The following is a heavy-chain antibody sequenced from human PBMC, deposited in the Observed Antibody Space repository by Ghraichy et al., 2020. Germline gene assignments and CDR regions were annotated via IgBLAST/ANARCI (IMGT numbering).Heavy chain of an antibody. J-gene: IGHJ4*02. CDR1: GFTFSSYA. Sequence: GGSLRLSCAASGFTFSSYAMRWVRQAPGKGLEWVSAISGSGGSTYYADSVKGRFTISRDNSKNTLYLQMNSLRAEDTAVYYCAKDMIDLSWVTMIVAPLDYRGQGAMATVSS. CDR2: ISGSGGST. CDR3: AKDMIDLSWVTMIVAPLDY. D-gene: IGHD3-22*01. V-gene: IGHV3-23*01.